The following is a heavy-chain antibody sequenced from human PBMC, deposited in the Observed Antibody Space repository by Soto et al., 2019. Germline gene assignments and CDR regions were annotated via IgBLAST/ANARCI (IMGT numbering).Heavy chain of an antibody. CDR1: GYTFINYT. V-gene: IGHV1-3*01. CDR3: ARDMLRFLECTYMYYFDY. CDR2: INAGNGNT. D-gene: IGHD3-3*01. J-gene: IGHJ4*02. Sequence: ASVKVSCKASGYTFINYTMHWVRQAPGQRLEWMGWINAGNGNTKYSQKFQGRVTITRDTSASTAYMELSSLRSGDTAVYYCARDMLRFLECTYMYYFDYWGQGTLVTGS.